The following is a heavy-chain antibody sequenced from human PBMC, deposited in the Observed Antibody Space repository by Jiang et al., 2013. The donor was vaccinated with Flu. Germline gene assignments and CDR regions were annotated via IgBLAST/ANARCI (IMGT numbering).Heavy chain of an antibody. V-gene: IGHV4-30-4*07. CDR2: MFSSGSP. J-gene: IGHJ4*02. Sequence: GSGLVKPSQTLSLTCAVSGASIGSGGYSWSWIRQPPGRGLEWIGYMFSSGSPNYHSSLRGRVSMSVDTSKQQISLELTSVTAADTAVYYCARRAGYGSGSFLDSWGQGTLVTVSS. CDR1: GASIGSGGYS. D-gene: IGHD3-10*01. CDR3: ARRAGYGSGSFLDS.